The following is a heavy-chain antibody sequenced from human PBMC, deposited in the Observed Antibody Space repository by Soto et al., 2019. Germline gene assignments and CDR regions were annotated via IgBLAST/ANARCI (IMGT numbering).Heavy chain of an antibody. CDR2: ISQSGNT. CDR3: ARAPKVSGSSQTRPDF. CDR1: SGSFSGYY. Sequence: NPSETLSLTCSIYSGSFSGYYWSWIRQPPGKGLEWIGEISQSGNTNYSPSLKSRVSISIDTSKEQFSLNLASVSAADTAVYYCARAPKVSGSSQTRPDFWGQGTLVTVSS. D-gene: IGHD6-6*01. J-gene: IGHJ4*02. V-gene: IGHV4-34*01.